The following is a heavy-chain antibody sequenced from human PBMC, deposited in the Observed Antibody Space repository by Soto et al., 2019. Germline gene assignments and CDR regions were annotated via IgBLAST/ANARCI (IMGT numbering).Heavy chain of an antibody. J-gene: IGHJ4*02. CDR3: ARRXQLSRQYYYDSSGSFDY. V-gene: IGHV3-21*01. CDR2: ISSSSSYI. Sequence: GGSLRLSCAASGFTFSSYSMNWVRQAPGKGLEWVSSISSSSSYIYYADSVKGRFTISRDNAKNSLYLQMNSLRAEDTAVYYCARRXQLSRQYYYDSSGSFDYWGQGTLVTVSS. D-gene: IGHD3-22*01. CDR1: GFTFSSYS.